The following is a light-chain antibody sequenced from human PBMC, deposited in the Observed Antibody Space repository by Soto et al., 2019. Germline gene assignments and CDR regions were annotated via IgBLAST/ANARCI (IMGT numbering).Light chain of an antibody. CDR2: DVS. Sequence: QSVLTQPASVSGSPGQSITISCTGTSSDFGGYNYVSWYQQHPGKAPKLMIYDVSNRPSGVSNRFSGSKSGNTASLTISGLQAEDEADYYCSSYTSSSTRIVFGTGTKATVL. CDR1: SSDFGGYNY. J-gene: IGLJ1*01. V-gene: IGLV2-14*01. CDR3: SSYTSSSTRIV.